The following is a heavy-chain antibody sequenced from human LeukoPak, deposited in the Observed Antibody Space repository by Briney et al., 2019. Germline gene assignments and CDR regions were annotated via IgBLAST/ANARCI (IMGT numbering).Heavy chain of an antibody. J-gene: IGHJ4*02. CDR3: ARDLRVLDY. CDR1: GFTFDDYA. Sequence: GGSLRLSCAASGFTFDDYAMHWVRQAPGKGLEWVSGISWNSGSIGYADSVKGRFTISRDNAKNSLYLQMNSLRAEDTAVYYCARDLRVLDYWGQGTLVTVSS. V-gene: IGHV3-9*01. CDR2: ISWNSGSI.